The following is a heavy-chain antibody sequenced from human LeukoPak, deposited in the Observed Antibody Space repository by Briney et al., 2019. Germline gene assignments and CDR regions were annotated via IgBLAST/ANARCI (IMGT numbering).Heavy chain of an antibody. Sequence: SETLSLTCTVSGGSISSYYWSWIRQPAGKGLEWIGRIYTSGSTNYNPSLERRVTMSVDTSKNHFSLRLSSVTAEDTAVYYCARPSGQAAAGGDPPPIDYWGQGTLVTVSS. J-gene: IGHJ4*02. V-gene: IGHV4-4*07. CDR2: IYTSGST. CDR1: GGSISSYY. CDR3: ARPSGQAAAGGDPPPIDY. D-gene: IGHD6-13*01.